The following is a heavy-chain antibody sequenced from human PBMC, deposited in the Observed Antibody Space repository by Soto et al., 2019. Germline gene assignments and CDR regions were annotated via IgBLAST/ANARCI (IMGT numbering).Heavy chain of an antibody. CDR1: GGSISSYY. D-gene: IGHD1-26*01. V-gene: IGHV4-4*07. CDR2: IYASGVT. Sequence: SETLSLTCTVSGGSISSYYWSWIRQPAGKGLEWIGRIYASGVTNYNPSLKSRITMSVDTSRNHFSLKLTSVTAADAAVYYCARMRSNLFDPWGQGTLVTVSS. J-gene: IGHJ5*02. CDR3: ARMRSNLFDP.